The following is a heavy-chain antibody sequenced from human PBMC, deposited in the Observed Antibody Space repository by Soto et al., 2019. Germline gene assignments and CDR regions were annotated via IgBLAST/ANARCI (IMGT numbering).Heavy chain of an antibody. Sequence: SETLSLNCTVSGGSISSYYWSWIRQHPGKGQERIGNIYYSGSTNYNPSLKCRVTISVDTSKNQFSLKLSSVTAADTAVYYCARVGPSVDILTGYYNGDSYYGMDVWGQGTTVT. J-gene: IGHJ6*02. V-gene: IGHV4-59*01. D-gene: IGHD3-9*01. CDR3: ARVGPSVDILTGYYNGDSYYGMDV. CDR1: GGSISSYY. CDR2: IYYSGST.